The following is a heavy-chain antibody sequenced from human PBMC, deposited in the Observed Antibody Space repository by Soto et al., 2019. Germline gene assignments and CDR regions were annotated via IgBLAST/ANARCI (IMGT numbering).Heavy chain of an antibody. V-gene: IGHV1-18*01. D-gene: IGHD2-2*01. J-gene: IGHJ5*02. Sequence: GASVKVSCKTCGYTFSNYGITWVRQAPGQPLEWLGWISLYSDGTNYAQKFQGRVSMTTDTSTTTAYMELRSLRSDDTAVYHCARVVPGAEAWFGPWGQGALVTVSS. CDR1: GYTFSNYG. CDR3: ARVVPGAEAWFGP. CDR2: ISLYSDGT.